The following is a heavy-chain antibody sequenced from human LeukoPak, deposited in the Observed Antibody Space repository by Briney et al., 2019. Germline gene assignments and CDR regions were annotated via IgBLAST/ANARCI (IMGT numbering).Heavy chain of an antibody. CDR3: ATDLLIAAAGHFDY. CDR2: INPNSGGT. D-gene: IGHD6-13*01. V-gene: IGHV1-2*02. CDR1: GYTFTGYY. Sequence: PGASVKVSCKASGYTFTGYYMHWVRQAPGQGLEWMGWINPNSGGTNYAQKFQGRVTMTRDTSISTAYMELSRLRSDDMAVYYCATDLLIAAAGHFDYWGQGTLVTVSS. J-gene: IGHJ4*02.